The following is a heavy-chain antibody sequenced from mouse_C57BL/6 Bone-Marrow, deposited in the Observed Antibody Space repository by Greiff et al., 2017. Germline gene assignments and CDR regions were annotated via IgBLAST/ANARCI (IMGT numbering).Heavy chain of an antibody. CDR2: IDPENGDT. V-gene: IGHV14-4*01. J-gene: IGHJ2*01. CDR3: TCNYVDY. Sequence: VQLQQSGAELVRPGASVKLSCTASGFNFKDDYMHWVKQRPEQGLEWIGWIDPENGDTEYASKFQGKATITADTSSNTAYLQLSSLTSEDTAVYYCTCNYVDYWGQGTTLTVSS. CDR1: GFNFKDDY.